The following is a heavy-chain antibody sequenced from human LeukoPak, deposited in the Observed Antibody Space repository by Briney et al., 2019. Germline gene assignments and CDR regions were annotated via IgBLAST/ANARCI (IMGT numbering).Heavy chain of an antibody. V-gene: IGHV4-4*07. Sequence: SETLSLTCSVSGGSISGYYWSWIRQPAGKGLEWIGRIYNSGSIKYNPSLKSRVTMSVDTSKNQFSLNLHSVTAADTAIYYCARDHDSNYGNWFDPWGQGTLVTVSS. CDR1: GGSISGYY. CDR3: ARDHDSNYGNWFDP. D-gene: IGHD4-11*01. CDR2: IYNSGSI. J-gene: IGHJ5*02.